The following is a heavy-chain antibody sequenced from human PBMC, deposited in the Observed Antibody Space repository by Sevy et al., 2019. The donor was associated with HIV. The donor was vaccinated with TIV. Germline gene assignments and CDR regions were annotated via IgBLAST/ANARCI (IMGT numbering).Heavy chain of an antibody. V-gene: IGHV3-48*03. Sequence: GESLKISCAASGFTFSNYGMNWVRQAPGKGLEWVSHITSSGSSIYYADSVKGRFTISRDNAKNSVYLQMNSLRVEDTAVYYCARNGGAYDTGFDPWGQGTLVTVSS. CDR2: ITSSGSSI. D-gene: IGHD3-22*01. CDR3: ARNGGAYDTGFDP. J-gene: IGHJ5*02. CDR1: GFTFSNYG.